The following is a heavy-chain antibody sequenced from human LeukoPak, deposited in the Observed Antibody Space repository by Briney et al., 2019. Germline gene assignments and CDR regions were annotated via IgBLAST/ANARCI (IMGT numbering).Heavy chain of an antibody. V-gene: IGHV4-39*01. D-gene: IGHD6-13*01. CDR2: IYYSGST. CDR1: GGSINSYY. Sequence: SEALSLTCTVSGGSINSYYWGWIRQPPGKGLEWIGSIYYSGSTYYNPSLKSRVTISVDTSKNQFSLKLSSVTAADTAVYYCARVSTDGYSSIGGDYWGQGTLVTVSS. J-gene: IGHJ4*02. CDR3: ARVSTDGYSSIGGDY.